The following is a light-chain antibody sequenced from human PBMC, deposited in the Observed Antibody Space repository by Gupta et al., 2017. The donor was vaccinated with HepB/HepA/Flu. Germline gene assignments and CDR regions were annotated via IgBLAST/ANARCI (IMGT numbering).Light chain of an antibody. Sequence: EIVMTQSPATLSVSPGERATLSCRASQSVSSNLAWYQQKPGQAPRLLIYGASTRATGIPARFSGSGPGTEFTLTISSLQSEDFAVYYCQQYNNWPLFTFGPGTKVDIK. CDR2: GAS. J-gene: IGKJ3*01. V-gene: IGKV3-15*01. CDR3: QQYNNWPLFT. CDR1: QSVSSN.